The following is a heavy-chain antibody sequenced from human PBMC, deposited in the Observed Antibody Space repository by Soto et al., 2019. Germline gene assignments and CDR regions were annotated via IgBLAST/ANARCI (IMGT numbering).Heavy chain of an antibody. CDR2: INPANGNT. D-gene: IGHD1-26*01. CDR3: WRGIVSAGPRANDAFNV. Sequence: QVQLVQSGAELKKPGASVNISCQASGFTFSDTLINWVRQGPGQRLEWMGWINPANGNTRYSESFQGRVTISSLSSSTTAYGGLSDRTSEDTAVYYCWRGIVSAGPRANDAFNVWGQGTMITDSS. V-gene: IGHV1-3*01. J-gene: IGHJ3*01. CDR1: GFTFSDTL.